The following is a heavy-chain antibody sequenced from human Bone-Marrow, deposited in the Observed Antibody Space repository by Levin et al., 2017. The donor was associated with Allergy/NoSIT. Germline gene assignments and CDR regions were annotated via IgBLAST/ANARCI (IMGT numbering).Heavy chain of an antibody. CDR3: ASYRIAVAGLVGFYSDF. J-gene: IGHJ4*01. V-gene: IGHV4-30-4*01. CDR2: IYYDGST. D-gene: IGHD6-13*01. CDR1: GASFSSGDYY. Sequence: SQTLSLTCTVSGASFSSGDYYWNWIRQPPGKGLEWIGYIYYDGSTSYSPSLKSRVVISVDASKNQYSLKLTSVTAADTAVYYCASYRIAVAGLVGFYSDFWGHGTLVTVSS.